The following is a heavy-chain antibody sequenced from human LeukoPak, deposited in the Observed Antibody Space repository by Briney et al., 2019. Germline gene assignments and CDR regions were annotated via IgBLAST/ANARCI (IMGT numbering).Heavy chain of an antibody. CDR2: ISAYNGNT. V-gene: IGHV1-18*01. Sequence: ASVKVSCKSSGYTFTIYGISWVRQAPGQGLEWMGWISAYNGNTNYAQKLQGRVTMTTDTSTSTAYMELRSLRSDDTAVYYCATVLSIIRVLEGWGQGTLVTVSS. CDR1: GYTFTIYG. D-gene: IGHD3-16*01. CDR3: ATVLSIIRVLEG. J-gene: IGHJ4*02.